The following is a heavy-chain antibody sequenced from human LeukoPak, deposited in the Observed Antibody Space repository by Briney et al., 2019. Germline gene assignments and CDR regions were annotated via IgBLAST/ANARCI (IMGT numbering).Heavy chain of an antibody. CDR1: GYTFTSYG. J-gene: IGHJ4*02. CDR2: IIPILGIA. Sequence: ASVKVSCKASGYTFTSYGISWVRQAPGQGLEWMGRIIPILGIANYAQKFQGRVTITADKSTSTAYMELSSLRSEDTAVYYCARSFYYDFWSGYFDYWGQGTLVTVSS. CDR3: ARSFYYDFWSGYFDY. V-gene: IGHV1-69*04. D-gene: IGHD3-3*01.